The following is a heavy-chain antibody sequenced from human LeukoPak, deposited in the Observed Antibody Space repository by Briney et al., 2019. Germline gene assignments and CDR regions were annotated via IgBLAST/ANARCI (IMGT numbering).Heavy chain of an antibody. CDR2: IYPGDSDT. CDR1: GYSFTSYW. V-gene: IGHV5-51*01. J-gene: IGHJ4*02. Sequence: GESLKISCKGSGYSFTSYWIGWVRQLPGKGLEWMGIIYPGDSDTRYSPSFQGQVTISADKSISTAYLQWSSLKASDTAMYYCARHGTGYYYDSSGYYPLDYWGQGTLVTVSS. CDR3: ARHGTGYYYDSSGYYPLDY. D-gene: IGHD3-22*01.